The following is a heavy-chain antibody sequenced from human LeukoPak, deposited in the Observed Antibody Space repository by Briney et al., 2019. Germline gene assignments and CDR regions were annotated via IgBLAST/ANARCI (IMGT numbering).Heavy chain of an antibody. CDR2: ISRIFATP. J-gene: IGHJ4*02. V-gene: IGHV1-69*13. CDR1: SYTFTSYG. D-gene: IGHD1-1*01. CDR3: ARAESSGPERLVLVHFDY. Sequence: GGSVKVSCTASSYTFTSYGMSWVRQAPGQGLEWMGGISRIFATPIYAQKFHGSLTLTAAASTSTAYIELISLRSEDPAVYYCARAESSGPERLVLVHFDYWGQGTLVTVSS.